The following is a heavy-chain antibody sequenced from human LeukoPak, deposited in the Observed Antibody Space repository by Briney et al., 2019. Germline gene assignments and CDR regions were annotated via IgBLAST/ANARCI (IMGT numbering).Heavy chain of an antibody. CDR1: GFTFSSYA. J-gene: IGHJ4*02. V-gene: IGHV3-30*04. CDR3: ARGDLYGDHDY. CDR2: ISYDGSNK. D-gene: IGHD4-17*01. Sequence: QPGGSLRLSCAASGFTFSSYAMHWVRQAPGKGLEWVAVISYDGSNKYCADSVKGRFTISRDNSKNTLYLQMNSLRAEDTAVYYCARGDLYGDHDYWGQGTLVTVSS.